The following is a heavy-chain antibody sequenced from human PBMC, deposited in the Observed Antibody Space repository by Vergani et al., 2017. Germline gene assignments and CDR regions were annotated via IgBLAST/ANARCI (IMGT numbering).Heavy chain of an antibody. CDR2: IYHSGTT. V-gene: IGHV4-30-2*01. CDR3: ARGGVHDCGDYGTGVCDY. D-gene: IGHD4-17*01. J-gene: IGHJ4*02. CDR1: GGSISSGGYS. Sequence: QLQLQESGSGLVKPSQTLSLTCAVSGGSISSGGYSWSWIRQPPGKGLEWIGYIYHSGTTYYNPSLKSRFTISVDRSKNQFSLKLSSVPAADTAVYYGARGGVHDCGDYGTGVCDYWGQGTLVTVSS.